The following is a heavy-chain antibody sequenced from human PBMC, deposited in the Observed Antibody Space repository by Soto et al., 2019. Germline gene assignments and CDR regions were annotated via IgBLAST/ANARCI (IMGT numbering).Heavy chain of an antibody. D-gene: IGHD3-16*01. CDR1: GGSISSGGYY. CDR2: IYYSGST. J-gene: IGHJ4*02. V-gene: IGHV4-31*03. CDR3: ARLSNPWGNSVMDY. Sequence: QVQLQESGPGLVKPSETLSLTCTVSGGSISSGGYYWSWIRQHPGKGLEWIGYIYYSGSTYYNPSLKSRVTISVDTSKNQFSLKLSSVTAADTAVYYCARLSNPWGNSVMDYWGQGTLVTVSS.